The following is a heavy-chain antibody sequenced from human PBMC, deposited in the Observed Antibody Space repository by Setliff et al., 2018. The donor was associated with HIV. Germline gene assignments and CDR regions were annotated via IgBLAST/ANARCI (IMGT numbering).Heavy chain of an antibody. D-gene: IGHD3-10*01. V-gene: IGHV4-34*01. CDR2: INDSGRT. J-gene: IGHJ6*03. CDR1: GGSLSGHY. Sequence: SETLSLTCAVYGGSLSGHYWSWIRQPPGKGLEWIGEINDSGRTNYNSSLKSRLALSVDVSKNQFSLKLSSVTAADTAVYYCARDQGHGSGRSYYYYYMDVWGKGTTVTVSS. CDR3: ARDQGHGSGRSYYYYYMDV.